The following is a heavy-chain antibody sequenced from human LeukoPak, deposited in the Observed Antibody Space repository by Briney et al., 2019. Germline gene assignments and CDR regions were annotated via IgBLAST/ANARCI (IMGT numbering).Heavy chain of an antibody. J-gene: IGHJ3*02. CDR3: ARDRYYYDSSGYYYDFRAFDI. Sequence: SETLSLTCTVSGGSISRYYWSWIRQPPGKWLEWIGYIYYSGGTNYNHSLESRVTISVDTSKHQFSLKLSSVTAADTAVYYCARDRYYYDSSGYYYDFRAFDIWGQGTMVTVSS. CDR2: IYYSGGT. CDR1: GGSISRYY. D-gene: IGHD3-22*01. V-gene: IGHV4-59*01.